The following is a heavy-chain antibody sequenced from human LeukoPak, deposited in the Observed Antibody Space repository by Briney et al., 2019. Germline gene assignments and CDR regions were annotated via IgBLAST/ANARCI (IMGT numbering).Heavy chain of an antibody. J-gene: IGHJ4*02. CDR1: VDSISRTNNY. V-gene: IGHV4-39*01. D-gene: IGHD5-24*01. Sequence: PSETLSLTCTVSVDSISRTNNYWGWVRQPPGKGLEWIGTIHSSGSITYYSPSLKSRVTISIDTSKSQFSLKLSSVTAADTAVYFCARHEDEDGYNAKPIDYWGQGTLVTVSS. CDR3: ARHEDEDGYNAKPIDY. CDR2: IHSSGSIT.